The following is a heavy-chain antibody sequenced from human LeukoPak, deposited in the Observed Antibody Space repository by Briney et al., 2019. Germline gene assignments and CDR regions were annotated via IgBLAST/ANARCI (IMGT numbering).Heavy chain of an antibody. Sequence: GASVKVSCKASGYSFSGHYIHWVRQAPGQGLEWMGWINPNSGGTNYAQKFQGRVTMTRDTSISTAYMELSRLRSDDTAVYYCASPYYYEGDAFDIWGQGTMVTVSS. CDR1: GYSFSGHY. J-gene: IGHJ3*02. CDR2: INPNSGGT. D-gene: IGHD3-22*01. V-gene: IGHV1-2*02. CDR3: ASPYYYEGDAFDI.